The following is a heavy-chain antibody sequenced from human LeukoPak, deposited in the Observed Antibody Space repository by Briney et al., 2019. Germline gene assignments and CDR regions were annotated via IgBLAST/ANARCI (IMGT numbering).Heavy chain of an antibody. V-gene: IGHV4-34*01. Sequence: SETLSLTCAVYGGSFSGYYWSWIRQPPGKGLEWIGEINHSGSTNYNPSLKSRVTISVDTSKNQFSLKLSSVTAADTAVYYCARGHNRFWSGYHNWFDPWGQGTLVTVSS. CDR1: GGSFSGYY. CDR2: INHSGST. D-gene: IGHD3-3*01. CDR3: ARGHNRFWSGYHNWFDP. J-gene: IGHJ5*02.